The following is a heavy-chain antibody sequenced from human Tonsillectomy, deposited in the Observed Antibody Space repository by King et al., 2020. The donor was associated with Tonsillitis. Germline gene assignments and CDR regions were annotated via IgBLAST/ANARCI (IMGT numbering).Heavy chain of an antibody. CDR1: GGTFSSYA. CDR3: ARGGMDRNWFDP. V-gene: IGHV1-69*01. CDR2: IIPIFDTR. Sequence: LVQSGAEVKKPGSSVKVSCKASGGTFSSYAISWVRQAPGQGLEWMGGIIPIFDTRNYAQKFRDRVTIRADESTSTVDLEGGSLKSEDAAVYYCARGGMDRNWFDPWGQGTLVTVS. D-gene: IGHD2-2*03. J-gene: IGHJ5*02.